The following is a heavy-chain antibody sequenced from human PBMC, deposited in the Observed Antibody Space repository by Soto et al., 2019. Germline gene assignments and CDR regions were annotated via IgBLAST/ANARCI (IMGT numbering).Heavy chain of an antibody. Sequence: QVELVQSGAEVKKPGSSVKVSCQASEDTFRNYAISWVRQAPGQGLEWMGGIIPIFGTANYAQKFQGRVTITADTSANTVYLELSSLRSDDTALYFCARSSGGVYGIIIGGTNWFGPWGQGTLVTVSS. D-gene: IGHD3-10*01. CDR1: EDTFRNYA. J-gene: IGHJ5*02. CDR2: IIPIFGTA. CDR3: ARSSGGVYGIIIGGTNWFGP. V-gene: IGHV1-69*06.